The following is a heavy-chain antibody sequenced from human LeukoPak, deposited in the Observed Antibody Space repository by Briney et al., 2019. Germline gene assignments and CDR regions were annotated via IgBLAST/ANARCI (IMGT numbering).Heavy chain of an antibody. CDR1: GGTFSSYA. CDR2: IIPIFGTA. Sequence: ASVKVSCKASGGTFSSYAISWVRQAPGQRLEWMGGIIPIFGTANYAQEFQGRVTITADESTSTAYMELSSLRSEDTAVYYCASHPITMIVVDPEVWGQGTLVTVSS. CDR3: ASHPITMIVVDPEV. J-gene: IGHJ4*02. V-gene: IGHV1-69*13. D-gene: IGHD3-22*01.